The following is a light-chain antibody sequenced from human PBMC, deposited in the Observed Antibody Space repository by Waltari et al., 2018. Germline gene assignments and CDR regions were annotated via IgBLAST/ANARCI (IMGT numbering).Light chain of an antibody. CDR3: QQYNDNVFT. CDR1: QIISKW. CDR2: DAS. V-gene: IGKV1-5*01. Sequence: DIQMTQSPSTLSASVGDRVTITCRASQIISKWLAWYQQKPGKAPKPLIYDASTLDTGVPARFSGSGSGTEFTLTISSLVPDDFATYYCQQYNDNVFTFGQGTNLEIK. J-gene: IGKJ2*01.